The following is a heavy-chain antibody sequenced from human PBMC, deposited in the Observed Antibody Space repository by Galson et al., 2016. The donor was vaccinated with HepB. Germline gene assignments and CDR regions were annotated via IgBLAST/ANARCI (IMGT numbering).Heavy chain of an antibody. D-gene: IGHD5-12*01. CDR3: AKDPKGYSGYGLFDY. J-gene: IGHJ4*02. Sequence: SLRLSCAASGFTFSSYGMHWVRQAPGKGLEWVAVISYDGSNKYYADSVKGRFTISRDNSKNTLYLQMNSLRAEDTAVYYCAKDPKGYSGYGLFDYWGQGTLVTVSP. CDR2: ISYDGSNK. V-gene: IGHV3-30*18. CDR1: GFTFSSYG.